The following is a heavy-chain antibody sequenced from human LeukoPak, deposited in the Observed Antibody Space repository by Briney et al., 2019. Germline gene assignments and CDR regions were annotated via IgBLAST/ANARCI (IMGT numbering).Heavy chain of an antibody. CDR2: ISSSSSTI. D-gene: IGHD3-22*01. J-gene: IGHJ4*02. V-gene: IGHV3-48*01. Sequence: GTSLRLSCAASGFTFSSHSMNWVRQAPGKGLEWVSYISSSSSTIYYADSVKGRFTISRDNAKNSLYLQMNSLRAEDTAVYYCARGAYYYEDWGQGTLVTVSS. CDR3: ARGAYYYED. CDR1: GFTFSSHS.